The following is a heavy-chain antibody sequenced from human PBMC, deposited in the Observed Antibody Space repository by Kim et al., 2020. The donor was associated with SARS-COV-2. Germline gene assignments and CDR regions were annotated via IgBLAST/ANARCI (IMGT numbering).Heavy chain of an antibody. D-gene: IGHD1-1*01. Sequence: STRYAQKFQGRVTMTRDTSTSTVYMELSSLRSEDTAVYYCARDGHDVLGYWGQGTLVTVSS. CDR3: ARDGHDVLGY. J-gene: IGHJ4*02. CDR2: ST. V-gene: IGHV1-46*01.